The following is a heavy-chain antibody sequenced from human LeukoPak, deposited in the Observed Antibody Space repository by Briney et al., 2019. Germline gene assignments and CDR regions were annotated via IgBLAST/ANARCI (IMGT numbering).Heavy chain of an antibody. Sequence: ASVKVSCKVSGYTLTELSMHWVRQAPGKGLEWMGGFDPEDGETIYAQKFQGRVTMTEDTSTDTAYMELSSLGSEDTAVYYCATDRNWNPGVYAFDIWGQGTMVTVSS. J-gene: IGHJ3*02. V-gene: IGHV1-24*01. CDR1: GYTLTELS. CDR2: FDPEDGET. CDR3: ATDRNWNPGVYAFDI. D-gene: IGHD1-1*01.